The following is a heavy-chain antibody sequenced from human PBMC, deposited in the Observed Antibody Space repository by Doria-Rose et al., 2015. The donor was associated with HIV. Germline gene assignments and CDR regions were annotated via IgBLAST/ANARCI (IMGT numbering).Heavy chain of an antibody. V-gene: IGHV2-26*01. Sequence: QIALKESGPVLVKPTETLTLTCTVSGVSLSSPGMGVSWIRQPPGKALEWLANIFSDDERSYKTSLKSRLTMSRSISKSQVVLTMTDMDPVDTATYYCARIKSSRWYHKYYFDFWVQGTLVIVSA. D-gene: IGHD6-13*01. CDR1: GVSLSSPGMG. CDR2: IFSDDER. J-gene: IGHJ4*02. CDR3: ARIKSSRWYHKYYFDF.